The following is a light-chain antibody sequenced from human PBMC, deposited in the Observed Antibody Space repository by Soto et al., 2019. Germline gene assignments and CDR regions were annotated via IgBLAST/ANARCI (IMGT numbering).Light chain of an antibody. J-gene: IGKJ5*01. CDR3: QQYGGSPIT. CDR1: QSVSSR. V-gene: IGKV3-20*01. CDR2: GAS. Sequence: EIVLTQSPGTLSLSPGERGTRSCRASQSVSSRLAWYQHKPGQAPRLLISGASSRATGIPDRFSGSGSGTDFTLTISRLEPEDFALYYCQQYGGSPITFGQGTRLEIK.